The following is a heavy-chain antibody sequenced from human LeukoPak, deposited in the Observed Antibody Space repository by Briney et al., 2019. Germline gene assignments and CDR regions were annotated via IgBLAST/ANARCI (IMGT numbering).Heavy chain of an antibody. D-gene: IGHD2-2*01. CDR2: IYYSGST. V-gene: IGHV4-30-4*01. J-gene: IGHJ6*02. CDR1: GGSISSGDYY. CDR3: ARGYCSSTSCYASYYYYGMDV. Sequence: PSETLSLTCTVSGGSISSGDYYWSWIRQPPGKGLEWIGYIYYSGSTYYNPSLKSRVTISVDTSKNQFSLKLSSVTAADTAVYYCARGYCSSTSCYASYYYYGMDVWGQGTTVTASS.